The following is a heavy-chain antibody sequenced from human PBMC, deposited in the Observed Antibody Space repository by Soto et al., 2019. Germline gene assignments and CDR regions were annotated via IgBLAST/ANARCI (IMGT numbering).Heavy chain of an antibody. J-gene: IGHJ4*02. CDR1: VYTFTDYA. CDR3: ARDTGTGMDYFDY. Sequence: GASVKVSCKASVYTFTDYAIHWVRQAPGQGLEWMGWINVGNGNTGYSRKFQGRVTNARDMSASTAYIEVTSLTAADTAVYYCARDTGTGMDYFDYWGQGTLVTVSS. D-gene: IGHD1-7*01. V-gene: IGHV1-3*01. CDR2: INVGNGNT.